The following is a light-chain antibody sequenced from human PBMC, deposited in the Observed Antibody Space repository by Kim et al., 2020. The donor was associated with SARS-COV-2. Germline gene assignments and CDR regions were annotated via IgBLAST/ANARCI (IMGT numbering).Light chain of an antibody. V-gene: IGKV1-9*01. Sequence: ASVGDRVTITCRASQGISGHLAWYQQRPGKAPKLLISDAFTLQSGVPSRFSGSGSGTDFTLTISNLQPEDLATYYCQQLNSHPLTFGGGTKVDIK. CDR1: QGISGH. CDR3: QQLNSHPLT. J-gene: IGKJ4*01. CDR2: DAF.